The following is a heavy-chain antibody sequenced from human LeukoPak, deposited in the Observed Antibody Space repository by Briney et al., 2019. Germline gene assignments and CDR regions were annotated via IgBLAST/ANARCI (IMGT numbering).Heavy chain of an antibody. CDR3: AKRRDYYDSSGYYYVGFDY. J-gene: IGHJ4*02. CDR2: ISGSGGST. D-gene: IGHD3-22*01. CDR1: GFTFSSYA. V-gene: IGHV3-23*01. Sequence: GGSLRLSCAASGFTFSSYAMSWVRQAPGKGLEWVSAISGSGGSTYYADSVKGRFTITRDNSKNTLYLQMNSLRAEDTAVYYCAKRRDYYDSSGYYYVGFDYWGQGTLVTVSS.